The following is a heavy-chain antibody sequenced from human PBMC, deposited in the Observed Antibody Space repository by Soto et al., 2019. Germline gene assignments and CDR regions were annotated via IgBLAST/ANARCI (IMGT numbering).Heavy chain of an antibody. V-gene: IGHV1-18*01. J-gene: IGHJ6*02. CDR2: ISGYNGNT. CDR3: AREGPAPYYYYGMDV. CDR1: GYSFTTYG. Sequence: QVQLVQSGGEVKKPGASVKVSCKTSGYSFTTYGISWVRQAPGQGLEWMGWISGYNGNTHYAQKFQGRVSMTTDTSTRTAYMELRSLRSDGTAVYYCAREGPAPYYYYGMDVWGQGTTVTVSS.